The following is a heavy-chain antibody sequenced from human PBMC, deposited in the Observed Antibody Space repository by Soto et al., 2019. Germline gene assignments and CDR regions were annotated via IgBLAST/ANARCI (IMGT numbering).Heavy chain of an antibody. CDR2: IYTSGST. CDR3: ARDRPGIAVAGTGYDYYYGMDV. D-gene: IGHD6-19*01. Sequence: SETLSLTCTVSGGSISSYYWSWIRQPAGKGLEWIGRIYTSGSTNYNPTLKSRVTMSVDTSKNQFSLKLSSVTAADTAVYYCARDRPGIAVAGTGYDYYYGMDVWGQGTTVTVSS. CDR1: GGSISSYY. J-gene: IGHJ6*02. V-gene: IGHV4-4*07.